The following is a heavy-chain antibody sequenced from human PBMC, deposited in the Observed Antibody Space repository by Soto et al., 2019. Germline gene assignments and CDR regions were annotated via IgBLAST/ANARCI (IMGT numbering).Heavy chain of an antibody. CDR3: ASFSLMVYAMVDYYYYGMDV. D-gene: IGHD2-8*01. CDR2: IIPIFGTA. J-gene: IGHJ6*02. V-gene: IGHV1-69*13. CDR1: GGTFSSYA. Sequence: SVKVSCKASGGTFSSYAISWVRQAPGQGLEWMGGIIPIFGTANYAQKFQGRVTITADESTSTAYMELSSLRSEDTAVYYCASFSLMVYAMVDYYYYGMDVWGQGTTVTVSS.